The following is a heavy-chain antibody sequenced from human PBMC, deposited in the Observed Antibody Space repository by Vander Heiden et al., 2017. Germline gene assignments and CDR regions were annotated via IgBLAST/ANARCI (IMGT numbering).Heavy chain of an antibody. J-gene: IGHJ4*02. V-gene: IGHV3-30*03. CDR3: AFSAHSSGWYYFDY. Sequence: GRSLRLSCAASGFTFSSYGMHWDRQAPGKGLEWVAVISYDGSNKYYADSVKGRFTISRDNSKNTLYLQMNSLRAEDTAVYYCAFSAHSSGWYYFDYWGQGTLVTVSS. D-gene: IGHD6-19*01. CDR2: ISYDGSNK. CDR1: GFTFSSYG.